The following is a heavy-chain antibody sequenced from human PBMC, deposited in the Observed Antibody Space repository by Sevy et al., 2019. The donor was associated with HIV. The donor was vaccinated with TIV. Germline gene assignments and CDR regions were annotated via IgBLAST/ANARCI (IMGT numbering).Heavy chain of an antibody. V-gene: IGHV3-30-3*01. J-gene: IGHJ4*01. Sequence: GGSLRLSCAASGFAFSSHAMHWVRQAPGKGLEWVAVISYEGTETFYAASVEGRFTISRDNSKSMLSLQINSLRPEDTAVYYCARDGGYSIKWYPLYWGHGNLVTVSS. CDR1: GFAFSSHA. D-gene: IGHD6-13*01. CDR2: ISYEGTET. CDR3: ARDGGYSIKWYPLY.